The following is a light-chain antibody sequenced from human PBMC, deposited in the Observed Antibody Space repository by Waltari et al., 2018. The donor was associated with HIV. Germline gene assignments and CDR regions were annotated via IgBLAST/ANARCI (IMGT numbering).Light chain of an antibody. CDR2: GAS. V-gene: IGKV3-15*01. J-gene: IGKJ4*01. CDR3: QQYNNWPALT. CDR1: QSVSSN. Sequence: EIVMTQSPATLSVSPGEGATLSCRASQSVSSNVAWYQQKPGQAPRLLSYGASTRDTGIPARFSGSGSGTEFTLTISSLQSEDFAVYYCQQYNNWPALTFGGGTKVEIK.